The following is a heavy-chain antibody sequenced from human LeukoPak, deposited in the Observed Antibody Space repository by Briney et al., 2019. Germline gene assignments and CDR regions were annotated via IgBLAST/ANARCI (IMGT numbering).Heavy chain of an antibody. CDR3: ARDRGSREDGMDV. V-gene: IGHV3-74*01. D-gene: IGHD1-26*01. Sequence: GGSLRLSCAASGFTFSTYWMHWVRQAPGMGLVWVARIKGDGSSTIYADSVKGRFTISRDNSKNTLYLQTSSLRAEDTAVYNCARDRGSREDGMDVWGQGTTVTVSS. CDR2: IKGDGSST. J-gene: IGHJ6*02. CDR1: GFTFSTYW.